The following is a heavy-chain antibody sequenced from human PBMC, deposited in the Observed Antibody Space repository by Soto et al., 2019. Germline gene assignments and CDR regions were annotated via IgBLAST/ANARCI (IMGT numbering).Heavy chain of an antibody. CDR1: GGSISSGNFS. CDR2: IFNTGST. V-gene: IGHV4-30-2*01. J-gene: IGHJ2*01. D-gene: IGHD3-3*01. Sequence: SETLSLTCTVSGGSISSGNFSWTWIRQPPGKGLEWIAYIFNTGSTFYNSSLKPRVSISVDRSKNQFSLKLKSVTETDTAVYYCARVKVGDLFRFNWFFDLWGRGTLVTVSS. CDR3: ARVKVGDLFRFNWFFDL.